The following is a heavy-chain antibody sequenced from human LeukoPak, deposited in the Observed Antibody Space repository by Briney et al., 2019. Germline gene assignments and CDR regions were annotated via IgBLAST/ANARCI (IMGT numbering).Heavy chain of an antibody. CDR3: TTKEVAGYYYMDV. V-gene: IGHV3-72*01. CDR2: TRNKANSYTT. CDR1: GFTFSDHY. J-gene: IGHJ6*03. D-gene: IGHD6-19*01. Sequence: GGSLRLSCAASGFTFSDHYMDWVRQAPGKGLEWVGRTRNKANSYTTEYAASVKGRFTISRDDSKNSLYLQMNSLKTEDTAVYYCTTKEVAGYYYMDVWGKGTTVTVSS.